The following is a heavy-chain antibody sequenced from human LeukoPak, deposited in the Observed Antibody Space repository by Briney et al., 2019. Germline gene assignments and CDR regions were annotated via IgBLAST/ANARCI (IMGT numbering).Heavy chain of an antibody. CDR3: ARDYYDSSGYGSFDY. CDR1: GYTFTAYY. D-gene: IGHD3-22*01. CDR2: INPNSGGT. V-gene: IGHV1-2*02. Sequence: ASVTVSCKASGYTFTAYYVHWVRQAPGQGLEWMGWINPNSGGTNYAQKFQGRVTMTRDTSISTAYMELSRLRSDDTAVFYCARDYYDSSGYGSFDYWGQGTLVTVSS. J-gene: IGHJ4*02.